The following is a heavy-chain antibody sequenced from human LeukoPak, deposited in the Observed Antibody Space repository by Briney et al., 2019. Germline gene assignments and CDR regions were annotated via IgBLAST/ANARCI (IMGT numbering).Heavy chain of an antibody. Sequence: SGTLSLTFTVSVGPVISSSYYWGWVRQSPEKGLECIGTIYYAGDTYYNPSLESRLTISVDTSKNQFSLKLRSVTAADTAVYYCATWDSGRYSQIDNWGQGTLVTVSS. CDR2: IYYAGDT. V-gene: IGHV4-39*01. CDR3: ATWDSGRYSQIDN. D-gene: IGHD1-26*01. J-gene: IGHJ4*02. CDR1: VGPVISSSYY.